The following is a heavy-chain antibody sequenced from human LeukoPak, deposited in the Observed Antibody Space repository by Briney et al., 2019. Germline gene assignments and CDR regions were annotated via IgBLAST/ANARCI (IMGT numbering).Heavy chain of an antibody. CDR3: ARSQAILGGTYHHYGMDV. CDR1: GFTFTSDS. V-gene: IGHV3-48*02. CDR2: ISASSSTK. J-gene: IGHJ6*02. Sequence: PGGSLRLSCAASGFTFTSDSMNWVRQAPGKGLEWLSYISASSSTKYYADSVRGRFSISRDNAKNSVFLQMNSLRDDDTAVYHCARSQAILGGTYHHYGMDVWGQGTTVTVSS. D-gene: IGHD1-26*01.